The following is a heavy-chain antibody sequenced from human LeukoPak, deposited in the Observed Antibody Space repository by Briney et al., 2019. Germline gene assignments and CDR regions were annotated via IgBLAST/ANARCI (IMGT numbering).Heavy chain of an antibody. J-gene: IGHJ4*02. Sequence: ASVKVSCKASGYTFTSYAMHWVRQAPGQRLEWMGWINAGNGNTKYSQKFQGRITMTADTSASTGYMELSSLRSEDTAVYYCALIRLGELSGFDYWGQGTLVTVSS. CDR1: GYTFTSYA. V-gene: IGHV1-3*01. CDR3: ALIRLGELSGFDY. CDR2: INAGNGNT. D-gene: IGHD3-16*02.